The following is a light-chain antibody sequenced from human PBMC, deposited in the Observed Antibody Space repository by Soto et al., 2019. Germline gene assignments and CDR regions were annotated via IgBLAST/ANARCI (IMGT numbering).Light chain of an antibody. CDR3: QKYNNGGPLT. J-gene: IGKJ4*01. Sequence: IRMTQSPSSLSASTGDRVTITCRASQGISSYLAWFQQKPGKAPSLLIYAASTLQSGVPSRFSGSGSGTDFTLTINNLQPDDVATYYCQKYNNGGPLTFGGGTKV. CDR2: AAS. V-gene: IGKV1-27*01. CDR1: QGISSY.